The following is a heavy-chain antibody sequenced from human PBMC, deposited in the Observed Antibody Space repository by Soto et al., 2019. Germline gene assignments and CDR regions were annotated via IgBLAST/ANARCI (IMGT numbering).Heavy chain of an antibody. CDR2: IYYSGST. Sequence: PSETLSLTCTVSGGSISSGGYYWSWIRQHPGKGLEWIGYIYYSGSTYYNPSLKSRVTISVDTSKNQFSLKLSSVTAADTAVYYCARDSARSSWYLRDYYGMDVWGQGTTVTVSS. V-gene: IGHV4-31*03. J-gene: IGHJ6*02. CDR1: GGSISSGGYY. D-gene: IGHD6-13*01. CDR3: ARDSARSSWYLRDYYGMDV.